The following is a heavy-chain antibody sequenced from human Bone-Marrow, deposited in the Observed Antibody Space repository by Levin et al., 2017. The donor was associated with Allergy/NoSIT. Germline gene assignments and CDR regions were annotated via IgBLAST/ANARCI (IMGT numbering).Heavy chain of an antibody. Sequence: PSETLSLTCAVYGGSFSGYYWSWIRQPPGKGLEWIGEINHSGSTNYNPSLKSRVTISVDTSKNQFSLKLSSVTAADTAVYYCARGGILTGYYKRWFDPWGQGTLVTVSS. CDR2: INHSGST. V-gene: IGHV4-34*01. J-gene: IGHJ5*02. CDR1: GGSFSGYY. D-gene: IGHD3-9*01. CDR3: ARGGILTGYYKRWFDP.